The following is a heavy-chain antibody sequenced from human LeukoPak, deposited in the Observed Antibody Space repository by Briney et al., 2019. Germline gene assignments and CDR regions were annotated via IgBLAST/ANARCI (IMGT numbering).Heavy chain of an antibody. J-gene: IGHJ4*02. Sequence: GESLKISCKGSGYSFTNYWIGWVRQMTGKGLEWVGTIYPGDSDIRYSPSFQGQVTMSADKSISTAYPQWSSLKASDTAMYYCARHIAPGYNSGWYFDYWGQGTLVTVSS. CDR1: GYSFTNYW. V-gene: IGHV5-51*01. D-gene: IGHD6-19*01. CDR2: IYPGDSDI. CDR3: ARHIAPGYNSGWYFDY.